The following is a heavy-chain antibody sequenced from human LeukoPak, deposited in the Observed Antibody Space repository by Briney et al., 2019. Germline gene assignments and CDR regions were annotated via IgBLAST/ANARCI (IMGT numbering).Heavy chain of an antibody. Sequence: SETLSLTCTVSGYSISSGYYWGWIRQSPGKGLEWIGSIYHSGSTYYNPSLKSRVTISVDTSKNQFSLKLSSVTAADTAVYYCARDGPLANNWFDPWGQGTLVTVSS. V-gene: IGHV4-38-2*02. J-gene: IGHJ5*02. CDR1: GYSISSGYY. CDR2: IYHSGST. CDR3: ARDGPLANNWFDP. D-gene: IGHD6-13*01.